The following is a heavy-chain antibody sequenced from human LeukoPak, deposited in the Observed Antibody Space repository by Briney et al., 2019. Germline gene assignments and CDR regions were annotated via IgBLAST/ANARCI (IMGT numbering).Heavy chain of an antibody. D-gene: IGHD2-15*01. CDR3: ARAPRYCSGGSCYRWFDP. V-gene: IGHV4-59*01. CDR1: GGSISSYY. J-gene: IGHJ5*02. Sequence: KPSETLSLTCTVSGGSISSYYWSWIRQPPGKGLEWIGYIYYSGSTNYNPSLKSRVTISVDTSKNQFSLKLSSVTAADTAVYYCARAPRYCSGGSCYRWFDPWGQGTLVTVSS. CDR2: IYYSGST.